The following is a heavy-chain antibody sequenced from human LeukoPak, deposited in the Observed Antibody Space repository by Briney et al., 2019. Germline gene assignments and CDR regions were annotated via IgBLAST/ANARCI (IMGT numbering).Heavy chain of an antibody. CDR3: ARDEYYDNRGSDAFDI. CDR1: GFTLSNYA. Sequence: PGRSLRLSCAASGFTLSNYAMHWVRQAPGKGLEWVAVISNDGNDKYHAESVKGRFAISRDNSKNTLYLQMNSLRVEDTAVYCCARDEYYDNRGSDAFDIWGQGTMVTVSS. CDR2: ISNDGNDK. V-gene: IGHV3-30*09. J-gene: IGHJ3*02. D-gene: IGHD3-22*01.